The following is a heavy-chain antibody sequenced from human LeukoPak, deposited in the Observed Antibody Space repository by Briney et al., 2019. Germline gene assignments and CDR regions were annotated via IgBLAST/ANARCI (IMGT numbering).Heavy chain of an antibody. D-gene: IGHD3-10*01. CDR1: GYTFTNYE. Sequence: ASVKVSCKASGYTFTNYEVHWVRQAPGQRLEWMGWINTGNGNTKYSQKFQDRVTITRDTSATTAYMEVGSLRSEDTAVYYCARPHGSGSYYPSFDYWGQGTLVTVSS. CDR3: ARPHGSGSYYPSFDY. J-gene: IGHJ4*02. CDR2: INTGNGNT. V-gene: IGHV1-3*04.